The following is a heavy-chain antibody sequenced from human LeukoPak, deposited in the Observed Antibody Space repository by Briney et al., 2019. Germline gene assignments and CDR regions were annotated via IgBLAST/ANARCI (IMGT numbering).Heavy chain of an antibody. V-gene: IGHV1-46*01. J-gene: IGHJ4*02. CDR3: ARAIYPVGGELDY. Sequence: ASVKVSCKASGYTFTSYGISWVRQAPGQGLEWMGIINPSGGSTSYAQKFQGRVTMTRDTSTSTVYMELSSLRSEDTAVYYCARAIYPVGGELDYWGQGTLVTVSS. CDR1: GYTFTSYG. D-gene: IGHD3-16*01. CDR2: INPSGGST.